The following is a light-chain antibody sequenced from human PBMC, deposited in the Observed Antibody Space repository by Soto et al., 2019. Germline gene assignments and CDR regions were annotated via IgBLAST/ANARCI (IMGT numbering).Light chain of an antibody. J-gene: IGKJ5*01. Sequence: IVRTQSPATLSLSPGGRATLSCRASQSISDTLAWYKQKPGQAPRLLIYGASSRATGIPDRFSGSGSGTDFTLTISRLEPEDFAVYYCQQRSVWPITFGQGTRLEI. CDR3: QQRSVWPIT. V-gene: IGKV3D-20*02. CDR2: GAS. CDR1: QSISDT.